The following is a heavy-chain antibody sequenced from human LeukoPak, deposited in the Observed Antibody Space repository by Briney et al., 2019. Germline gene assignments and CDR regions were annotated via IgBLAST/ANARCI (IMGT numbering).Heavy chain of an antibody. CDR3: ASLGESSVFDY. V-gene: IGHV4-59*08. Sequence: SETLSLTCTVSGGSISSYYWNWIGQPPGKGLEWIGYIYYSGSTNYNPSLKSRVTISVDTSKNQFSLKLSSVTAADTAVYYCASLGESSVFDYWGQGTLVTVSS. D-gene: IGHD3-10*01. CDR2: IYYSGST. CDR1: GGSISSYY. J-gene: IGHJ4*02.